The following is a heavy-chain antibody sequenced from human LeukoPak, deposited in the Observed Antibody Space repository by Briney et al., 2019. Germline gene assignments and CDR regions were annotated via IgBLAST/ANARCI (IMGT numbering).Heavy chain of an antibody. CDR3: ARDPYDSSGYYYYYYYMDV. D-gene: IGHD3-22*01. CDR2: IYYSGST. J-gene: IGHJ6*03. Sequence: SETLSLTCTVSGGSISSSSYYWGWIRQPPGKGLEWIGSIYYSGSTYYNPSLKSRVTISVDTSKNQFSLKLSSVTAADTAVYYCARDPYDSSGYYYYYYYMDVWGKGTTVTISS. CDR1: GGSISSSSYY. V-gene: IGHV4-39*07.